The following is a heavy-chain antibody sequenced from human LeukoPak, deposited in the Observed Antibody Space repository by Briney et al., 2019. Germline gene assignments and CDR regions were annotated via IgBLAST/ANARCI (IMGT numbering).Heavy chain of an antibody. CDR1: GFTFSNYA. CDR2: ISYDGSNK. J-gene: IGHJ4*02. D-gene: IGHD4-17*01. Sequence: GGSLRLSCAASGFTFSNYAIHWVRQAPGKGLEWVAVISYDGSNKYYADSVKGRFTISRDNSKNTLYLQMNSLRAEDTAVYYCARTVTTEGNLLDYWGQGTLVTVSS. CDR3: ARTVTTEGNLLDY. V-gene: IGHV3-30-3*01.